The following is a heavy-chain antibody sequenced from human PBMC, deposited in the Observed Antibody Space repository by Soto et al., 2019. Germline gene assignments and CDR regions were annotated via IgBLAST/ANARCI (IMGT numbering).Heavy chain of an antibody. CDR1: GLTFRSYS. D-gene: IGHD4-4*01. V-gene: IGHV3-48*02. J-gene: IGHJ6*02. CDR3: ARDLRYSNYGYYGMDV. Sequence: PGGSLRLSCSASGLTFRSYSMNRIRPATRKGLEWVSYIGSSSSTIYYADSVKGRFTISRDNAKNSLYLQMNSLRDEDTAVYYCARDLRYSNYGYYGMDVWGQETTVTVSS. CDR2: IGSSSSTI.